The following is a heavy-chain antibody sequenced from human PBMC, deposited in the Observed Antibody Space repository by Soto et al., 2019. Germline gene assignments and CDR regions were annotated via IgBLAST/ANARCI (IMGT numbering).Heavy chain of an antibody. Sequence: EVQLLESGGGLEQPGGSLRLSCAASGFIFSSYALSWVRQAPGKGLEWVSAISGSGTTTYYADSVKGRFTFSRDNSKNMLYLQMNSLRAEDAAVYYCAKTHIRWYTPFDSWGQGTLVTVSS. D-gene: IGHD6-13*01. J-gene: IGHJ4*02. CDR2: ISGSGTTT. CDR1: GFIFSSYA. CDR3: AKTHIRWYTPFDS. V-gene: IGHV3-23*01.